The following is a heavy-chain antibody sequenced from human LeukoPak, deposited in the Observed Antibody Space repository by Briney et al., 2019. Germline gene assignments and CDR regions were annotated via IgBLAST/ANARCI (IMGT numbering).Heavy chain of an antibody. CDR2: ISYDGSNK. J-gene: IGHJ2*01. CDR1: GFTFSSYG. Sequence: PGGSLRLSCAASGFTFSSYGMHWVRQAPGKGLEWVAVISYDGSNKYYADSVKGRFTISRDNSKNTLYLQMNSLRAEDTAVYYCASPLGPYSSSWYWYFDLWGRGTLVTVPS. V-gene: IGHV3-30*03. D-gene: IGHD6-13*01. CDR3: ASPLGPYSSSWYWYFDL.